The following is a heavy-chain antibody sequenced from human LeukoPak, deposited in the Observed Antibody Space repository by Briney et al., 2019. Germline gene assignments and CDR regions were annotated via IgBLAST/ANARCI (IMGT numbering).Heavy chain of an antibody. Sequence: PSETLSLTCTVSGGSISSSSYYWGWIRQPPGKGLEWIGSIYYSGSTYYNPSLKSRVTISVDTSKNQFSLKLSSVTAADTAVYYCARDPGGSIAVAEGAAFDIWGQGTMVTVSS. CDR2: IYYSGST. V-gene: IGHV4-39*07. D-gene: IGHD6-19*01. J-gene: IGHJ3*02. CDR1: GGSISSSSYY. CDR3: ARDPGGSIAVAEGAAFDI.